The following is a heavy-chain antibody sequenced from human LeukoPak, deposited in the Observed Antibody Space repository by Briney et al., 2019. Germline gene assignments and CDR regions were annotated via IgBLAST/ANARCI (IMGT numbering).Heavy chain of an antibody. D-gene: IGHD5-18*01. J-gene: IGHJ4*02. V-gene: IGHV4-39*01. Sequence: PSETLSLTCTVSGGSTSSSRYYWGWIRQPPGKGLEWIGSIYYSGSTYYNPALKSRVTISVDTSKNQFSLKLSSVTAADTAVYYCARRNPVDTAMAFDYWGQGTLVTVSS. CDR2: IYYSGST. CDR3: ARRNPVDTAMAFDY. CDR1: GGSTSSSRYY.